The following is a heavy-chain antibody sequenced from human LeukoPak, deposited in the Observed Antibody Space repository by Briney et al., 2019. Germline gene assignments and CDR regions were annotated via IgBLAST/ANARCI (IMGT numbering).Heavy chain of an antibody. V-gene: IGHV3-30*18. CDR2: ISYDGSNK. Sequence: GGSLRLSCAASGFTFNDYGMHWVRQAPGKGLEWVAVISYDGSNKYYTDSVKGRFTISRDNSKSTLYLQMNSLRAEDTAVYYCAKVRWDNSGWYYLDYWGQGTLVTVSS. CDR3: AKVRWDNSGWYYLDY. D-gene: IGHD6-19*01. CDR1: GFTFNDYG. J-gene: IGHJ4*02.